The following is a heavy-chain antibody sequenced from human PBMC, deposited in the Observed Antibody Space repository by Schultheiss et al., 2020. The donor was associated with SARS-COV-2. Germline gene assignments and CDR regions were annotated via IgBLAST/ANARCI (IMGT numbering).Heavy chain of an antibody. CDR1: GGSISSYY. CDR3: ARVLYSITIFGVVTRYFDY. CDR2: IYYSGST. J-gene: IGHJ4*02. V-gene: IGHV4-30-4*08. D-gene: IGHD3-3*01. Sequence: SETLSLTCTVSGGSISSYYWSWIRQHPGKGLEWIGYIYYSGSTYYNPSLKSRVTISVDTSKNQFSLKLSSVTAADTAVYYCARVLYSITIFGVVTRYFDYWGQGTLVTVSS.